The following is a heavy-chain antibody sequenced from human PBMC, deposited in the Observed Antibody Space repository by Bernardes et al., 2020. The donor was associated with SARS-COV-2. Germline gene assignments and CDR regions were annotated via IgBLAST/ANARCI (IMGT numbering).Heavy chain of an antibody. J-gene: IGHJ4*02. V-gene: IGHV3-23*01. Sequence: GGLRPSCVASENTLSTFGMAWGRPAPGEGAGGGSSIRNRGGFPNYADSVKARFTVSRDNSKNTLYLQMNSLRAEDTAVYYCGVIVVSGDWYFDYWGPGSLVTVSS. CDR1: ENTLSTFG. D-gene: IGHD6-19*01. CDR2: IRNRGGFP. CDR3: GVIVVSGDWYFDY.